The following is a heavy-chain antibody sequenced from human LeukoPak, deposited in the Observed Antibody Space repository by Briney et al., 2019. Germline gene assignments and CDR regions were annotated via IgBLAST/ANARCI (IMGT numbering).Heavy chain of an antibody. CDR1: GGSIGSYY. V-gene: IGHV4-59*01. Sequence: SETLSLTCTVSGGSIGSYYWSWIRQPPGKGLEWIGYIYYSGSTNYNPSLKSRVTISVDTSKNQFSLKLSSVTAADTAVYYCARWESSSGTLDYWGQGTLVTVSS. D-gene: IGHD1-26*01. J-gene: IGHJ4*02. CDR3: ARWESSSGTLDY. CDR2: IYYSGST.